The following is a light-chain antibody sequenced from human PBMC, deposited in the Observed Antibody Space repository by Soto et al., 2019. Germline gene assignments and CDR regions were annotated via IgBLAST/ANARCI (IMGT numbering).Light chain of an antibody. Sequence: DIQMTQSPSTLSASVGDRVTITCRASQNIDSGLAWYQQKPGKAPKLLIYKASTLESGVPLRFSGSGSGTEFTLTITSLQPDDFATYYGKQYHFLWTFGQGTRVEIK. J-gene: IGKJ1*01. V-gene: IGKV1-5*03. CDR2: KAS. CDR1: QNIDSG. CDR3: KQYHFLWT.